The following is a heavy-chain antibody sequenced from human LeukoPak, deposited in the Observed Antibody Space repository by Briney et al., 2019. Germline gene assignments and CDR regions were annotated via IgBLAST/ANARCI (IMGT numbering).Heavy chain of an antibody. D-gene: IGHD3-10*01. CDR3: TRFLWLGELFRPFDF. J-gene: IGHJ4*01. Sequence: SLTLSRTASGFTLGDYAMSWFRQAPGKGLEWAGFIRRKGYGGTTEYAASVKGRFTISRDDSKSIAYPQMNSVKTDDTAVYYCTRFLWLGELFRPFDFGG. CDR2: IRRKGYGGTT. V-gene: IGHV3-49*03. CDR1: GFTLGDYA.